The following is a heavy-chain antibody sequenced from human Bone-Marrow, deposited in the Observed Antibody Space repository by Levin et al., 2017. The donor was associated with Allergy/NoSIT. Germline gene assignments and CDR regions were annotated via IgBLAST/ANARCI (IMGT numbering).Heavy chain of an antibody. J-gene: IGHJ5*02. V-gene: IGHV1-18*01. D-gene: IGHD3-10*01. CDR1: GYPFTTYG. CDR3: ASVGVAGSGSYNHQGWFDR. CDR2: ISSSNGDT. Sequence: ASVKVSCEASGYPFTTYGISWVRQAPGQGLEWMGWISSSNGDTHYAQNFQGRVNMTTDTSARTAYMELRSLRSDDTAVYFCASVGVAGSGSYNHQGWFDRWGQGTQVTVSS.